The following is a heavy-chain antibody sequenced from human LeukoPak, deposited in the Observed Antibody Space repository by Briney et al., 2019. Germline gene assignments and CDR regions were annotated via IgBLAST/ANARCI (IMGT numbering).Heavy chain of an antibody. CDR3: ARVGGAEYSSSQPFGY. J-gene: IGHJ4*02. CDR1: GYSFTTYW. CDR2: IYPGDSDT. Sequence: GESLKISCKGSGYSFTTYWIGWVRQMPGEGLERMGIIYPGDSDTTYSPSFQGQVTISADKSISTAYLQWSSLKASDTAIYYCARVGGAEYSSSQPFGYWGQGTLVTVSS. V-gene: IGHV5-51*01. D-gene: IGHD6-13*01.